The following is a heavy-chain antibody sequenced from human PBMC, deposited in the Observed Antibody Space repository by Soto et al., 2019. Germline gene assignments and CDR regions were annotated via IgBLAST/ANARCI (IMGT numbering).Heavy chain of an antibody. CDR2: ISYAGTNK. J-gene: IGHJ6*02. CDR3: ARNRDPNLDGMDV. Sequence: QVQLVESGGGVVQPGRSLRLSCAASEFTFSTYAMHWVRQAPGKGLEWVALISYAGTNKYYTDSVKGRFTISRDNSKNTLYLQMNSLRAEDTAVYYCARNRDPNLDGMDVWGQGTTVTVSS. CDR1: EFTFSTYA. V-gene: IGHV3-30-3*01.